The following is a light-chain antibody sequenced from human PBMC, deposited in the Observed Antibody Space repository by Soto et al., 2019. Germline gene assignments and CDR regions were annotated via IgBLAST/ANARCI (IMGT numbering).Light chain of an antibody. V-gene: IGKV1-9*01. CDR1: QGTSTY. CDR2: DAS. CDR3: QQPNGYVALT. Sequence: DIQLTQSPSFLYASVGDRVTITCRASQGTSTYLAWYQQRPGKAPKLLIYDASTLQSGVPSRFSGSRSGTEFTLTISSLQPEDFATYYCQQPNGYVALTFGGGTKVDI. J-gene: IGKJ4*01.